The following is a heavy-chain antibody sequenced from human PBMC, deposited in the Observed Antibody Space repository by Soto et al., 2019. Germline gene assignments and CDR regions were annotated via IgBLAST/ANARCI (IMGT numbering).Heavy chain of an antibody. Sequence: PGGSLRLSCAASGFTFSSYAMSWVRRAPGKGLEWVSAISGSGGSTYYADSVKGRFTISRDNSKNTLYLQMNSLRAEDTAVYYCAKAKDSSSWYPVYFQHWGQGTLVTVSS. CDR1: GFTFSSYA. CDR3: AKAKDSSSWYPVYFQH. V-gene: IGHV3-23*01. D-gene: IGHD6-13*01. J-gene: IGHJ1*01. CDR2: ISGSGGST.